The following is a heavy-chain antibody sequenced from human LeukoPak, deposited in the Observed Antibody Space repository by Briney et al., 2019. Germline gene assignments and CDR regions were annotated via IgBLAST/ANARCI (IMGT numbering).Heavy chain of an antibody. J-gene: IGHJ6*02. CDR1: GFTFSSYN. D-gene: IGHD6-13*01. CDR3: ARVWTAGSYYYGMDV. Sequence: GSLRPSCAAPGFTFSSYNMNWVRQVPGKGLEWVSYISGSSSTIYYADSVKGRFTISRDNTKNSLYLQMNGLRAEDTAVYYCARVWTAGSYYYGMDVWGQGTTVTVSS. CDR2: ISGSSSTI. V-gene: IGHV3-48*01.